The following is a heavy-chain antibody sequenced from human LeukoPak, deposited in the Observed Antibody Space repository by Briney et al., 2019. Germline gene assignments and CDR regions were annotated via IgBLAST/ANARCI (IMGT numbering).Heavy chain of an antibody. Sequence: GGSLRLSRAASGFTFNTYTMNWVRQAPGKGLEWVSCISSTSIYTYYASSVKGRFTISRDNAKNSLYLQMNSLRAEDTAVYYCARDAWLEDWGQGTLVTVSS. CDR3: ARDAWLED. D-gene: IGHD5-12*01. CDR1: GFTFNTYT. J-gene: IGHJ4*02. CDR2: ISSTSIYT. V-gene: IGHV3-21*01.